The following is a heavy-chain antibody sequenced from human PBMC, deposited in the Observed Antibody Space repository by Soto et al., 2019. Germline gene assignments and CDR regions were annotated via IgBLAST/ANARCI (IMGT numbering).Heavy chain of an antibody. CDR1: GFTFSSYA. J-gene: IGHJ4*02. CDR3: ARPRHYDILTGYFDY. D-gene: IGHD3-9*01. CDR2: ISYDGSNK. V-gene: IGHV3-30-3*01. Sequence: HPGGSLRLSCAASGFTFSSYAMHWVRQAPGKGLEWVAVISYDGSNKYYADSVKGRFTISRDNSKNTLYLQMNSLRAEDTAVYYCARPRHYDILTGYFDYWGQGTLVTVS.